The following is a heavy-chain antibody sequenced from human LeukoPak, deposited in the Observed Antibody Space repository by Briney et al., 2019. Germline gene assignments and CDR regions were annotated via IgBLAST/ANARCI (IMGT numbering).Heavy chain of an antibody. CDR1: GGSISSYY. CDR2: IYSSGNT. CDR3: ARDGRLAVAGSVWWFDP. V-gene: IGHV4-4*08. Sequence: SETLSLTCTVSGGSISSYYWSWIRQTPGKGLEWIGSIYSSGNTNYNPSLKSRVTISVDTSKNQFSLKLSSVTAADTAVYYCARDGRLAVAGSVWWFDPWGQGTLVTVSS. D-gene: IGHD6-19*01. J-gene: IGHJ5*02.